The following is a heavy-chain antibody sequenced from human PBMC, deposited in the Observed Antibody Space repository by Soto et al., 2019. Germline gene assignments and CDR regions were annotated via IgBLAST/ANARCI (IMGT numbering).Heavy chain of an antibody. J-gene: IGHJ5*02. Sequence: SETLSLSCTVSGGSISSGGYYWNWIRQHPGKGLEWIGYIYYIGSTYYNPSLKSRVTISLDTSKNQFSLKLSSVTAADTAVYYCARRVFPWGQGTLVTVSS. V-gene: IGHV4-31*03. CDR3: ARRVFP. D-gene: IGHD3-10*01. CDR2: IYYIGST. CDR1: GGSISSGGYY.